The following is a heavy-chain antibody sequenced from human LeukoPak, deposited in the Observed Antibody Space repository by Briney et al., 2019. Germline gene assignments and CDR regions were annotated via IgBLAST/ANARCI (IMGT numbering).Heavy chain of an antibody. CDR2: MNPDGSTI. D-gene: IGHD3-10*01. V-gene: IGHV3-74*01. Sequence: AGGSLRLSCATSGFTFSSYWMHWVRQDPGKGLVWVSRMNPDGSTINYADSVKGRFTISRDNAKSTLYLQMNNLRLEDTAVYYCATAGEYRFDRWGQGTLVSVSS. CDR1: GFTFSSYW. CDR3: ATAGEYRFDR. J-gene: IGHJ5*02.